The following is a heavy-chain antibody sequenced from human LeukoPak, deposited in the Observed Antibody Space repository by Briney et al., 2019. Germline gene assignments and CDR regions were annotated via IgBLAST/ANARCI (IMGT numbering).Heavy chain of an antibody. CDR3: VRSDSATSGSYPHPLDY. D-gene: IGHD3-22*01. Sequence: SETLSLTCTFSGGSISGYYWRWLRQPPGKGLEWIAYIYYSGITNYNPSLKSRVTISVDTSKNQFSLKLRSMPAADTDEYYCVRSDSATSGSYPHPLDYWGQGTLVTVSS. J-gene: IGHJ4*02. CDR1: GGSISGYY. V-gene: IGHV4-59*01. CDR2: IYYSGIT.